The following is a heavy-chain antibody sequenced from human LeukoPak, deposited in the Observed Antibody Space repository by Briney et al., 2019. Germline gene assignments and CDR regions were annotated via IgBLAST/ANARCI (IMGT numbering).Heavy chain of an antibody. J-gene: IGHJ4*02. CDR2: IQYAGSDK. V-gene: IGHV3-30*02. CDR3: ARDSSGYSEFDY. D-gene: IGHD3-22*01. Sequence: PGGSLRLSCAASGFTFNSYGMHWVRQAPGKGLEWVAFIQYAGSDKYYADSVKGRFTISRDNSKNTLYLQMNSLRAEDTAVYYCARDSSGYSEFDYWGQGTLVTVSS. CDR1: GFTFNSYG.